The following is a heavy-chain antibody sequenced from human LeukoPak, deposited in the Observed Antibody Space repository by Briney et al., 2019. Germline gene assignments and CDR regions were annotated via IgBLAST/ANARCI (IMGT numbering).Heavy chain of an antibody. V-gene: IGHV3-64D*09. D-gene: IGHD1-26*01. Sequence: GGSLRLSCSASGFSFSSFAMHWVRQAPGKGLEYVSAISTNGGSTYYADSVKGRFSISRDNSKNTLYLQMSTLRTEDTAVYYCVKSIVGATTGRRAFDIWGQGTMVTVSS. CDR1: GFSFSSFA. CDR3: VKSIVGATTGRRAFDI. J-gene: IGHJ3*02. CDR2: ISTNGGST.